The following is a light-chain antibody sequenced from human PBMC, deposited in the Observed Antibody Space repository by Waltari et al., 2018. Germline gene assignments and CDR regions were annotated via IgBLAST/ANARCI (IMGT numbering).Light chain of an antibody. V-gene: IGKV4-1*01. CDR2: WAS. CDR1: QSVLYSSNNKNY. J-gene: IGKJ2*01. Sequence: DIVMTQSPDSLAVSLGERATINCKSSQSVLYSSNNKNYLAWYQQKPGQPPKLLIYWASTQESGVPDRFSGSGSGTDFTLTISSLQAEDVAVYYCQQYYSTPPTFGQGTTLEIK. CDR3: QQYYSTPPT.